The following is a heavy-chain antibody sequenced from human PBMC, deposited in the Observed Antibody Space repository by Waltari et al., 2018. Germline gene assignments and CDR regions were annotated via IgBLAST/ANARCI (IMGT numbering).Heavy chain of an antibody. Sequence: EVQLVESGGGVVQPGGSLRLSCAASGFTFVNNGLNWVRQAPGKGRGWVSFISGSGSAKNYADSVKGRFTISRDNARNSLFLQMDSLRAEDTAVYYCARLPHDSQPGPWGQGTLVTVSS. J-gene: IGHJ5*02. D-gene: IGHD1-1*01. CDR2: ISGSGSAK. V-gene: IGHV3-48*03. CDR1: GFTFVNNG. CDR3: ARLPHDSQPGP.